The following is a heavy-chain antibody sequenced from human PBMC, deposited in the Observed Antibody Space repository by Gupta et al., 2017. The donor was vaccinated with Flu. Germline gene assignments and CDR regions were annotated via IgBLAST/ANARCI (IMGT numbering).Heavy chain of an antibody. CDR2: FIPVFDTT. V-gene: IGHV1-69*06. Sequence: QVQLVQSGPEVQKPGSSVKVSCTASGGPFSSGFSVVRLAPGQGLEWVGGFIPVFDTTKYAESFQVRVTISADRSTNTVYMEVRTLRSEDTAVYYCATLPGDFSNWFHTWGQGTLVSVSS. CDR1: GGPFSSG. CDR3: ATLPGDFSNWFHT. J-gene: IGHJ5*02. D-gene: IGHD4-17*01.